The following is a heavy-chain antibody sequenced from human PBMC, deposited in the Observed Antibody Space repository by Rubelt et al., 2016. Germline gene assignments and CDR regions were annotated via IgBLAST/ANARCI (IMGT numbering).Heavy chain of an antibody. CDR3: AKAYVYGDNYYYAMDV. CDR1: GFTFSSYA. V-gene: IGHV3-23*04. CDR2: ISGRGGST. Sequence: EVQLVESGGGLVQPGGSLRLSCAASGFTFSSYALTWVRQAPGKGLEWVSGISGRGGSTYYADSVKGRFTVSRDTSKNTLHLQMNNLRAEDTAVYYCAKAYVYGDNYYYAMDVWGQGTTVTVS. J-gene: IGHJ6*02. D-gene: IGHD4-17*01.